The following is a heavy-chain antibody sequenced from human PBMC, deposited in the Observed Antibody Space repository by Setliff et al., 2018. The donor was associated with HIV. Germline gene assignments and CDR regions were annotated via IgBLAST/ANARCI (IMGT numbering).Heavy chain of an antibody. CDR1: GGSISSYY. Sequence: SETLSLTCTVSGGSISSYYWSWSRQPPGKGLEWIGYIYYSGSTNYNPSLKSLVTISVDTSKNQFSLKLSSVTAADTAVYYCARHAPYPPWAYYYYMDVWGKGTTVTVSS. V-gene: IGHV4-59*08. CDR2: IYYSGST. D-gene: IGHD3-16*01. CDR3: ARHAPYPPWAYYYYMDV. J-gene: IGHJ6*03.